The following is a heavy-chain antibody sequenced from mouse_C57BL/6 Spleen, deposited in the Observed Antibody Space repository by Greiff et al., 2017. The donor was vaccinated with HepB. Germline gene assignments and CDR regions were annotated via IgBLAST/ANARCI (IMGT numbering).Heavy chain of an antibody. Sequence: QVQLQQPGAELVKPGASVKMSCKASGYTFTSYWITWVKQRPGQGLEWIGDIYPGSGSTNYNEKFKSKATLTVDTSSSTAYMQLSSLTSEDSAVYYCARVNYGYDKRFDYWGQGTTLTVSS. J-gene: IGHJ2*01. CDR1: GYTFTSYW. CDR3: ARVNYGYDKRFDY. CDR2: IYPGSGST. D-gene: IGHD2-2*01. V-gene: IGHV1-55*01.